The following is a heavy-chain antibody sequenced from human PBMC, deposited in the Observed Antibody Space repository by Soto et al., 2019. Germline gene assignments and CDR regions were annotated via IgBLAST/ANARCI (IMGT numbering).Heavy chain of an antibody. CDR2: IKHDGSDQ. J-gene: IGHJ4*02. V-gene: IGHV3-7*01. CDR1: GFPFSSLW. CDR3: TRAGGSYYFDF. D-gene: IGHD3-10*01. Sequence: EVQLVESGGGLVLPGGSLRLSCAASGFPFSSLWMSWVRQAPGKGLEWVANIKHDGSDQYYVESVKGRFTISRDNARNSLSLQMNSLRGDDTAVYYCTRAGGSYYFDFCGQGTLVTVSA.